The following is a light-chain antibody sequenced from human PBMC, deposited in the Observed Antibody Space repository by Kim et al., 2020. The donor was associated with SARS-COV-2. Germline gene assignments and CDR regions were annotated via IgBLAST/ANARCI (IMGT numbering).Light chain of an antibody. J-gene: IGLJ3*02. CDR1: SGSIANHN. V-gene: IGLV6-57*02. Sequence: TVASSGPVSSGSIANHNVLWNQQRPGSAPTTKTSVVNQSRSGVPDRFSGSVDSSSNSATLTISGLRAEDEADYYCQSYDTNNWVFGGGTQLTVL. CDR3: QSYDTNNWV. CDR2: VVN.